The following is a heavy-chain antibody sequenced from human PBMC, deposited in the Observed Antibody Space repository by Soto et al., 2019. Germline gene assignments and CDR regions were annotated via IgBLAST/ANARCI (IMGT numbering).Heavy chain of an antibody. Sequence: ASVKVSCKASGFTFTSSAVQWVRQARGQRLEWIGWIVVGSGNTNYAQKFQERVTITRDMSTSTAYMELSSLRSEDTAVYYCARHEDCYGGPCSTGRWYDPWGQGTMVTVSS. V-gene: IGHV1-58*01. J-gene: IGHJ5*02. CDR2: IVVGSGNT. D-gene: IGHD2-15*01. CDR1: GFTFTSSA. CDR3: ARHEDCYGGPCSTGRWYDP.